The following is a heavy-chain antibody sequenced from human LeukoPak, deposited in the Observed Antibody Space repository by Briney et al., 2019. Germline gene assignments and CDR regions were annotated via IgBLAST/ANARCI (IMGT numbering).Heavy chain of an antibody. Sequence: ASVKVSCKASRYTFTDYYIQWVGQAAGQGLGWMGWVNPISGATSYAQKFQGRVTMTRDTSISTAYMELSRLTSDDTGMYYCARDVGDNWNFLDYWGQGTLVTVSS. D-gene: IGHD1-7*01. J-gene: IGHJ4*02. CDR1: RYTFTDYY. CDR2: VNPISGAT. CDR3: ARDVGDNWNFLDY. V-gene: IGHV1-2*02.